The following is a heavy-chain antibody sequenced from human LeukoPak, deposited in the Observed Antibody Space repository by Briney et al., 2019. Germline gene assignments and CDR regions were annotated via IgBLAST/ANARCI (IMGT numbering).Heavy chain of an antibody. CDR2: IYHSGST. Sequence: TSETLSLTCTVSGGSISSGGYYWSWIRQPPGKGLEWIGYIYHSGSTYYNPSLKSRVTISVDRSKNQFSLKLSSVTAADTAVYYCARDPRWGQLTKWGQGTLVTVSS. CDR3: ARDPRWGQLTK. CDR1: GGSISSGGYY. V-gene: IGHV4-30-2*01. J-gene: IGHJ4*02. D-gene: IGHD2-2*01.